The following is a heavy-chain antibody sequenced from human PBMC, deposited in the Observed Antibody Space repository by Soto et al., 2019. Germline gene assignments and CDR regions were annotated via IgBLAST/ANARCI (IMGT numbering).Heavy chain of an antibody. V-gene: IGHV4-4*02. CDR2: IYQSGST. D-gene: IGHD6-6*01. CDR3: AKDRLWGSSDRGAPDDFEV. J-gene: IGHJ3*01. Sequence: QVHLQESGPGLVKPSGTLSLTCTVSGGSISSRNWWSWLRQSPTKGLERIGEIYQSGSTNYNPSLASRVTISVDKSKNQFSLELTSLTAADTAVYYCAKDRLWGSSDRGAPDDFEVWGQGTMVTVS. CDR1: GGSISSRNW.